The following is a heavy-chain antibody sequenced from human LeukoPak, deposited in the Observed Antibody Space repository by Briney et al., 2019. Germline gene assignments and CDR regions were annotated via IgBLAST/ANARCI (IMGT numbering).Heavy chain of an antibody. CDR1: GGSISSHY. CDR3: ARDRARFYYDSSADRHWFDR. V-gene: IGHV4-59*11. CDR2: IYYSGTT. D-gene: IGHD3-22*01. J-gene: IGHJ5*02. Sequence: SETLSLTCSFSGGSISSHYWSWIRQPPGKGLEWIGYIYYSGTTNYNPYLTGRVTISIDTSKNQFSLKHSSVTAADAAVYYCARDRARFYYDSSADRHWFDRWGQGTLVT.